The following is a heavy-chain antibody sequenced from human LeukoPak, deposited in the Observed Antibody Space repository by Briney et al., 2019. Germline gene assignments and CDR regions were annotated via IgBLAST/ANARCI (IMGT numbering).Heavy chain of an antibody. CDR3: ATRLNPYSSGFGWFDP. CDR1: GYTFTGYY. D-gene: IGHD3-22*01. CDR2: INPNSGGT. J-gene: IGHJ5*02. Sequence: SVKVSCKASGYTFTGYYMHWVRQAPGQGLEWMGWINPNSGGTNYAQKFQGRVTMTRDTSISTAYMELSRLRSDDTAVYYCATRLNPYSSGFGWFDPWGQGTLVTVSS. V-gene: IGHV1-2*02.